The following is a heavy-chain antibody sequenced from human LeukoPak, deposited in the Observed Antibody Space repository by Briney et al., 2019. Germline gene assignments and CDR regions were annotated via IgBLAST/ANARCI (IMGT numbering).Heavy chain of an antibody. CDR2: ISSSSSYI. CDR1: GFTFSSYS. J-gene: IGHJ4*02. Sequence: PGGSLRLSCAASGFTFSSYSMNWVRQAPGKGLEWVSSISSSSSYIYYADSVKGRFTISRDNAKNSLYLQMNSLRAEDTAVYYCARDRTHRTIFGVGKGNYGYWGQGTLVTVSS. V-gene: IGHV3-21*01. D-gene: IGHD3-3*01. CDR3: ARDRTHRTIFGVGKGNYGY.